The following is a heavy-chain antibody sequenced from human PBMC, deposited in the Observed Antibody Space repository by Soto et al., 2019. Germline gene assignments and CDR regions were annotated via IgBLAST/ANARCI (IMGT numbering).Heavy chain of an antibody. J-gene: IGHJ3*02. CDR2: IWYDGSNK. CDR3: ARESVVVPDGHAFDI. V-gene: IGHV3-33*01. CDR1: GFTFSSYG. Sequence: QVQLVESGGGVVQPGRSLRLSCAASGFTFSSYGMHWVRQAPGKGLEWVAVIWYDGSNKYYADSVKGRFTISRDNSKNTLYLQMNSLRAEETAVYYCARESVVVPDGHAFDIWGQGTMVTVSS. D-gene: IGHD2-2*01.